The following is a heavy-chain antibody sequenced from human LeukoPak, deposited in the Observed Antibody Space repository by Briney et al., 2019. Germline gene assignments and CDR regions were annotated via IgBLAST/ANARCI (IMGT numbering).Heavy chain of an antibody. CDR1: GGTFSSPA. V-gene: IGHV1-69*05. CDR3: ARGKSGCDYGLDH. Sequence: ASVKVSCKASGGTFSSPAISWVRQAPGQGLEWVGGLIPVFGTTNYAEKFQGRVTITTDESTRTSYMELRSLKSDDTAVYYCARGKSGCDYGLDHWGQGILVIVSS. J-gene: IGHJ4*02. CDR2: LIPVFGTT. D-gene: IGHD5-12*01.